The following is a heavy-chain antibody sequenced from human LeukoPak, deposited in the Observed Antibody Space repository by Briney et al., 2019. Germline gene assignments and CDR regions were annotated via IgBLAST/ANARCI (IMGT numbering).Heavy chain of an antibody. Sequence: SETLSLTCAVYGGSFSGYYWSWIRQPPGKGLEWIGEINHSGSTNYNPSLKSRVTISVDTFKNQFSLKLSSVTAADTAVYYCARSGIEDIVLMVYAHFDYWGQGTLVTVSS. CDR1: GGSFSGYY. CDR2: INHSGST. D-gene: IGHD2-8*01. CDR3: ARSGIEDIVLMVYAHFDY. V-gene: IGHV4-34*01. J-gene: IGHJ4*02.